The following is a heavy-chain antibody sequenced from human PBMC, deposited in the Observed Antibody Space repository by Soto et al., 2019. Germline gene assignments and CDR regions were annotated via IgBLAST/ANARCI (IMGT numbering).Heavy chain of an antibody. J-gene: IGHJ6*03. CDR1: GYTFTSYG. CDR2: ISAYNGNT. D-gene: IGHD2-2*01. CDR3: ARVGVRPAAQPHYYYYYMDV. V-gene: IGHV1-18*01. Sequence: QVPLVQSGAEVKKPGASVKVSCKASGYTFTSYGISWVRQAPGQGLEWMGWISAYNGNTNYAQKLQGRVTMTTDTSTSTAYMELRSLRSDDTAVYYCARVGVRPAAQPHYYYYYMDVWGKGTTVTVSS.